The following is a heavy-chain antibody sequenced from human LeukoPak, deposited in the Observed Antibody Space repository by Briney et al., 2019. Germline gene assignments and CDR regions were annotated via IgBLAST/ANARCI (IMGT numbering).Heavy chain of an antibody. CDR1: GFTFSSYA. CDR3: AKDKGDATVTHYYYYGMDV. CDR2: ISGSGGST. V-gene: IGHV3-23*01. Sequence: GGSLRLSCAASGFTFSSYAMSWVRQAPGKGLEWVSAISGSGGSTYYADSVKGRFAISRDNSKNTLYLQMNSLRAGDTAVYYCAKDKGDATVTHYYYYGMDVWGQGTTVTVSS. D-gene: IGHD4-4*01. J-gene: IGHJ6*02.